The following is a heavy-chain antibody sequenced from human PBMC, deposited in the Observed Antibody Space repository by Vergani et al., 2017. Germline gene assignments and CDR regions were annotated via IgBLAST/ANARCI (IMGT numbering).Heavy chain of an antibody. J-gene: IGHJ2*01. CDR3: VILPRVPWNFDL. Sequence: EVQLVESGGGLVQPGGSLRLSCAASGFSLSSFWMSWVRQAPETGLEWVSHISPDGSANSYGDSVKARFTISRNNNKNSLSLQMSGLRVEDTAVHYCVILPRVPWNFDLWCRGTLITVSS. D-gene: IGHD2/OR15-2a*01. V-gene: IGHV3-7*01. CDR2: ISPDGSAN. CDR1: GFSLSSFW.